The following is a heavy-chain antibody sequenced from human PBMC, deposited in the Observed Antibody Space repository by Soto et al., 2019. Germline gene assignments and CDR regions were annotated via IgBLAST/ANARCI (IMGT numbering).Heavy chain of an antibody. CDR2: ISSSSSTI. V-gene: IGHV3-48*04. Sequence: GGSLRLSCAASGFTFSRYSMNWVRQAPGKGLEWVSYISSSSSTIYYADSVKGRFTISRDNAKNSLYLQMNSLRAEDTAVYYCAREIVVARGASYFDYWGPGTLVTVSS. CDR3: AREIVVARGASYFDY. CDR1: GFTFSRYS. D-gene: IGHD2-2*01. J-gene: IGHJ4*02.